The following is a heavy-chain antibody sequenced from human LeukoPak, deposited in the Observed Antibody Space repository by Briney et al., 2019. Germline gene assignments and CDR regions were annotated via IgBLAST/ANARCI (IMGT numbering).Heavy chain of an antibody. J-gene: IGHJ4*02. CDR2: IDTDGSTT. Sequence: PGGSLRLSCAASGFTFSNSLMHWVRQVPGKRLVWVARIDTDGSTTHYADSVKGLFTISRDNAKNTLYLQMNSLRAEDTAVYYCARDRDGYNYWGQGTLVTVSS. D-gene: IGHD5-24*01. CDR1: GFTFSNSL. CDR3: ARDRDGYNY. V-gene: IGHV3-74*01.